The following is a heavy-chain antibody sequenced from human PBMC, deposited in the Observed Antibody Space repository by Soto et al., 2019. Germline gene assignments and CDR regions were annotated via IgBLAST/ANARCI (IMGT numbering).Heavy chain of an antibody. D-gene: IGHD3-16*01. Sequence: GASVNVSCTASGYPFTSYYVHWVRQAPGQGLEWMGFINPSSGSTSYAQKFQGRVTMTRDTSTSTVYMEVSSLRSEDTAVYYCAREMYTTRGSPFDYWGQRTLVTVSS. J-gene: IGHJ4*02. CDR3: AREMYTTRGSPFDY. CDR2: INPSSGST. V-gene: IGHV1-46*01. CDR1: GYPFTSYY.